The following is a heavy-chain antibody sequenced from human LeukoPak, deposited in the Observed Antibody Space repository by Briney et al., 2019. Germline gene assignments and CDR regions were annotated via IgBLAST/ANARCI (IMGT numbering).Heavy chain of an antibody. Sequence: SYTLSLTCPVSVWWISRGDYYWSWIRQPPGKGLEWVGYIYYSGSTYYNPSLQSRVTISVDTSKNQFSLKLSSVTAADTAVYYCASDYYDSSGYRDWGQGTLVTVSS. D-gene: IGHD3-22*01. CDR1: VWWISRGDYY. CDR3: ASDYYDSSGYRD. J-gene: IGHJ4*02. V-gene: IGHV4-30-4*01. CDR2: IYYSGST.